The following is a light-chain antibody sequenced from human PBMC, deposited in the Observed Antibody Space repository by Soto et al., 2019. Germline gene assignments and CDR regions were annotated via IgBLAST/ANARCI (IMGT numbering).Light chain of an antibody. CDR1: QSISSY. V-gene: IGKV1-39*01. CDR3: LQHNSYPLT. Sequence: DIQMTQSPSSLSSSVGDRVTITFLASQSISSYLNWYQQKPGKAPKLLIYAASSLQSGVPSRFSGSGSGTDFTLTISSLQPEDFATYYCLQHNSYPLTFGQGTRLEIK. J-gene: IGKJ5*01. CDR2: AAS.